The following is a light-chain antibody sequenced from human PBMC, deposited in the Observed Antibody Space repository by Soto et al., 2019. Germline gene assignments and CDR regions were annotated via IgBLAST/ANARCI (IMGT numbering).Light chain of an antibody. CDR3: QQSDDSPTWT. CDR2: PTS. Sequence: EIVLTQSPGTLSLSPGERATLSCRASQSVSSSSLAWYQQNPGQAPRLLNYPTSSRSTGIPDRFSGSGSGTDFPLASGRLEPEDFAVYSWQQSDDSPTWTFGQATTVEIK. J-gene: IGKJ1*01. V-gene: IGKV3-20*01. CDR1: QSVSSSS.